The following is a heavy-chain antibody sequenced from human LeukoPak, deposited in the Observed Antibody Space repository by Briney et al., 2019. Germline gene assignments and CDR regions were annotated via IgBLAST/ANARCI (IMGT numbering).Heavy chain of an antibody. CDR3: AKYYDSSGYYYGVGFDY. CDR1: GFTFSSYA. CDR2: ISGSGGST. V-gene: IGHV3-23*01. J-gene: IGHJ4*02. D-gene: IGHD3-22*01. Sequence: GGSPRLSCAASGFTFSSYAMSWVRQAPGKGLEWVSAISGSGGSTYYADSVKGRFTISRDNSKNTLYLQMNSLRAEDTAVYYCAKYYDSSGYYYGVGFDYWGQGTLVTVSS.